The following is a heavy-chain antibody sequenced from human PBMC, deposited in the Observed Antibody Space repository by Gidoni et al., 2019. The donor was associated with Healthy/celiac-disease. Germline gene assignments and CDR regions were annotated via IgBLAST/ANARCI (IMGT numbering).Heavy chain of an antibody. V-gene: IGHV3-23*01. CDR1: GFPFSSYA. CDR3: AKDLRGRISNGMDV. D-gene: IGHD2-15*01. J-gene: IGHJ6*02. Sequence: EVQLLESGGGLVQPGGSLRLSCAASGFPFSSYAMSWVRQAPGKGLEWVSAISGSGGSTYYADSVKGRFTISRDNSKNTLYLQMNSLRAEDTAVYYCAKDLRGRISNGMDVWGQGTTVTVSS. CDR2: ISGSGGST.